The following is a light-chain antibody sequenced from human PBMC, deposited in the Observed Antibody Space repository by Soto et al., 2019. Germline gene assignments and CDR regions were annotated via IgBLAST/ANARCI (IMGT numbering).Light chain of an antibody. CDR1: SGDVGGYNY. J-gene: IGLJ1*01. CDR3: CSYTGASTYV. V-gene: IGLV2-14*01. CDR2: AVT. Sequence: QSALTQPASVSGSPGQSVTISCAGTSGDVGGYNYVSWYQQHPGKAPKLMIHAVTNRPSGVSNRFSGSKSGNTASLTISSLQAEDEAHYYCCSYTGASTYVFGTGTKLTVL.